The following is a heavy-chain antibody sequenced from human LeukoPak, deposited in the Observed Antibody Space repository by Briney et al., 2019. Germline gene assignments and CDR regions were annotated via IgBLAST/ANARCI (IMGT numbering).Heavy chain of an antibody. CDR1: GGSISSYY. CDR3: ARDRGYCSSTSCYQWLDP. V-gene: IGHV4-59*01. CDR2: IYYSGST. Sequence: PSETLSLTCTVSGGSISSYYWSWIRQPPGKGLEWIGYIYYSGSTNYNPSLKSRVTISVDTSKNQFSLKLSSVTAADTAVYYCARDRGYCSSTSCYQWLDPWGQGTLVTVSS. J-gene: IGHJ5*02. D-gene: IGHD2-2*01.